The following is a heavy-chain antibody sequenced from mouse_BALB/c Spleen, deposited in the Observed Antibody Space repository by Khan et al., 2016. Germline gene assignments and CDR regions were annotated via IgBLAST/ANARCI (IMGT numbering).Heavy chain of an antibody. CDR2: INTETGEP. CDR1: GYTFTDYS. V-gene: IGHV9-2-1*01. Sequence: QIQLVQSGPELKKPGETVKISCKASGYTFTDYSMHWVKQAPGKGLKWMGWINTETGEPTYADDFKGRFAFSLETSASTAYLQINNLKNEDTAKDFCARCLLRGYAMDYWGQGTSATVSS. J-gene: IGHJ4*01. CDR3: ARCLLRGYAMDY. D-gene: IGHD1-1*01.